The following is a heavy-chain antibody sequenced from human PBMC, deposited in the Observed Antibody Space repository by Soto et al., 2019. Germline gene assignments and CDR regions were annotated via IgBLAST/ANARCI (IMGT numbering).Heavy chain of an antibody. D-gene: IGHD6-19*01. CDR3: AREVSPDSRGWYTVLVRWFDP. CDR2: IYYSGSA. J-gene: IGHJ5*02. V-gene: IGHV4-31*03. CDR1: GGSISSSDYY. Sequence: QVQLQESGPGLVKPSQTLSLTCTVSGGSISSSDYYWSWIRQHPGKGLEWIGYIYYSGSAYYNPSLKSRVTISVFTSKNQCSRKWTSVTAADTAVYYCAREVSPDSRGWYTVLVRWFDPWGQGTLVTVSS.